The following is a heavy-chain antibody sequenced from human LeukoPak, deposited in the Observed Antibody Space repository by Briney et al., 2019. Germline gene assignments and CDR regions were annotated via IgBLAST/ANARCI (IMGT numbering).Heavy chain of an antibody. V-gene: IGHV1-69*05. CDR3: ASSVAARLGSHYFDY. CDR2: IIPIFGTA. D-gene: IGHD6-6*01. CDR1: GGTFSSYA. Sequence: VKVSCKASGGTFSSYAISWVRQAPGQGLEWMGGIIPIFGTANYAQKFQGRVTITTDESTSTAYMELSSLRSEDTAVYYCASSVAARLGSHYFDYWGQGTLVTVSS. J-gene: IGHJ4*02.